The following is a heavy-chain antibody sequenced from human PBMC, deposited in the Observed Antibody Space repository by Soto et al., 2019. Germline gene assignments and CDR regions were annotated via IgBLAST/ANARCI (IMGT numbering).Heavy chain of an antibody. V-gene: IGHV4-59*01. J-gene: IGHJ6*02. CDR3: ARVLRSQVPPYYYYAMDV. CDR1: GGSINSSY. D-gene: IGHD1-1*01. CDR2: LFYIGST. Sequence: TSETLSLTCTVSGGSINSSYWTWIRQPPGKGLEWIGYLFYIGSTNYNPSLKSRVTISVDTSKNQLSLKLSSVTAADTAVYYCARVLRSQVPPYYYYAMDVWGQGTTVTVSS.